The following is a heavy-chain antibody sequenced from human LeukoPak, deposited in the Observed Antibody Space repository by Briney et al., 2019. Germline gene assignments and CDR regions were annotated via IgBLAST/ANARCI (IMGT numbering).Heavy chain of an antibody. J-gene: IGHJ4*02. CDR1: GFTFSSYA. CDR3: ASGYLGRAGTTDRLDY. Sequence: PGGSLRLSCAASGFTFSSYAMHWVRQAPGKGLEWVAVISYDGSNKYYADSVKGRFTISRDNSKNTLYLQMNSLRAEDTAVYYCASGYLGRAGTTDRLDYWGQGTLVTVSS. V-gene: IGHV3-30*04. D-gene: IGHD4-17*01. CDR2: ISYDGSNK.